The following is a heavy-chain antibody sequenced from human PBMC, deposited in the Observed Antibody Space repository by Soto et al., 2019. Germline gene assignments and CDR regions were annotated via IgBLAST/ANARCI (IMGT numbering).Heavy chain of an antibody. CDR1: GFTFSSYA. CDR2: ISYDGSNK. Sequence: GGSLRLSCAASGFTFSSYAMHCVRQAPGKGLEWVAVISYDGSNKYYADSVKGRFTISRDNSKNTLYLQMNSLRAEDTAVYYCARELTGGGYYYYGMDVWGQGTTVTVSS. CDR3: ARELTGGGYYYYGMDV. D-gene: IGHD3-10*01. J-gene: IGHJ6*02. V-gene: IGHV3-30-3*01.